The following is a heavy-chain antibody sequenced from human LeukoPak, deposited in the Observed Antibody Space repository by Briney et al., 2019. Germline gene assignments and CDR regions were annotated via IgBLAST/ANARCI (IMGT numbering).Heavy chain of an antibody. J-gene: IGHJ5*02. V-gene: IGHV3-23*01. CDR3: ARDLDWGAFDA. Sequence: PGGTLRLSCAASGITFSSYGMSWVRQAPGKGLEWVSSISSTGGTTYYADSVKGRFTMSRDNSKNTVSLHMNSLRAEDTALYYCARDLDWGAFDAWGQGTLVIVSS. CDR2: ISSTGGTT. CDR1: GITFSSYG. D-gene: IGHD3-9*01.